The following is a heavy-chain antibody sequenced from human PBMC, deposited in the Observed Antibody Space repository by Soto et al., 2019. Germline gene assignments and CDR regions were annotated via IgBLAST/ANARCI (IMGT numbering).Heavy chain of an antibody. CDR1: GFSLTTSGVG. J-gene: IGHJ4*02. CDR2: IYWDDDK. CDR3: AHHPYYGLGSYSFDY. Sequence: QITLKESGPTLVRPTQTLTLTCTFSGFSLTTSGVGVGWIRQPPGKALEWLAVIYWDDDKRYSSSLKSRLTITTDTSKNQVVLTMTHMDPVDTATYYCAHHPYYGLGSYSFDYWGQGTLVTVSS. D-gene: IGHD3-10*01. V-gene: IGHV2-5*02.